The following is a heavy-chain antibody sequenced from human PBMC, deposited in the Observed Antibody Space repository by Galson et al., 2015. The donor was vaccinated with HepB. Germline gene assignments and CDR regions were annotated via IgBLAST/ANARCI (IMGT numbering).Heavy chain of an antibody. J-gene: IGHJ6*02. Sequence: SETLSLTCTVSGGSISSYYWSWIRQPPGKGLEWIGYIYYSGSTNYNPSLKSRVTISVDTSKNQFYLKLSSVTAADTAVYYCARIRDYDDSSGYSYYYGMDVWGQGTTVTVSS. V-gene: IGHV4-59*08. D-gene: IGHD3-22*01. CDR3: ARIRDYDDSSGYSYYYGMDV. CDR2: IYYSGST. CDR1: GGSISSYY.